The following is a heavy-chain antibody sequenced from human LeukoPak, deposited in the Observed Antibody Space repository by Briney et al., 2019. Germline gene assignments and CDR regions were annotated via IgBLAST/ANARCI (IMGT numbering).Heavy chain of an antibody. CDR2: INHSGST. CDR1: GGSFSGYY. Sequence: PSETLSLTCAVYGGSFSGYYWSWIRQPPGKGLEWIGEINHSGSTNYNPSLKSRVTISVDTSKNQFSLKLSSVTAADTAVYYCARFVSRVVVAATSQNWCFDLWGRGTLVTVSS. CDR3: ARFVSRVVVAATSQNWCFDL. V-gene: IGHV4-34*01. J-gene: IGHJ2*01. D-gene: IGHD2-15*01.